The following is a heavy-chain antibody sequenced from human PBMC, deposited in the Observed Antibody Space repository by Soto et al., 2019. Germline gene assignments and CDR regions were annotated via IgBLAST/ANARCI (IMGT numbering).Heavy chain of an antibody. CDR3: AKVDCGSSGCRLIDY. D-gene: IGHD2-2*01. Sequence: EVQLLESGGGLVQPGGSLRLACAGSGFTFINHAMNWVRQAPGKGLEWVTGITGNGETTNYADSVKGRFTISRDNSKNTLYLQMNGLRVEDTAVYYCAKVDCGSSGCRLIDYWGQGTLVTVSS. CDR1: GFTFINHA. J-gene: IGHJ4*02. CDR2: ITGNGETT. V-gene: IGHV3-23*01.